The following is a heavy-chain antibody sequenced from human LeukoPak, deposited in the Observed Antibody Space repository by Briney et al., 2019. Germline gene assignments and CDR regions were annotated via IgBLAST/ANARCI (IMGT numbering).Heavy chain of an antibody. CDR3: ARSCSSTSCLDY. CDR1: GFTFSSYS. CDR2: ISSSSSYI. J-gene: IGHJ4*02. V-gene: IGHV3-21*01. Sequence: GGPLRLSCAASGFTFSSYSMNWVRQAPGKGLEWVSSISSSSSYIYYADSVKGRFTISRDNAKNSLYLQMNSLRAEDTAVYYCARSCSSTSCLDYWGQGTLVTVSS. D-gene: IGHD2-2*01.